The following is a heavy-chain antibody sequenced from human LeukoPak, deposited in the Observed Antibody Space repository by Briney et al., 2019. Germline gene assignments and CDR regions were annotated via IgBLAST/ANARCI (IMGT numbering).Heavy chain of an antibody. Sequence: SETLSLTCTVSGGSISSGSYYWSWGRQPAGKGLEWIGRIYTSGSTNYNPSLKSRVTISVDTSKNQFSLKLSSVTAADTAVYYCARDGCSSTSCFEDIWGQGIMVTVSS. J-gene: IGHJ3*02. CDR1: GGSISSGSYY. CDR2: IYTSGST. V-gene: IGHV4-61*02. CDR3: ARDGCSSTSCFEDI. D-gene: IGHD2-2*01.